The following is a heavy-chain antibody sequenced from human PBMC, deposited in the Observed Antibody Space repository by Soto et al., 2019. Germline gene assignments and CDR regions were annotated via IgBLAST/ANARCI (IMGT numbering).Heavy chain of an antibody. Sequence: ASVKVSCKACGYTFTSYAMHWVRQAPGQRLEWMGWINAGNGNTKYSQKFQGRVTITRDTSASTAYMELSSLRSEDTAVYYCARGVAGTGFDYWGQGTLLTVSS. D-gene: IGHD6-19*01. CDR2: INAGNGNT. CDR3: ARGVAGTGFDY. CDR1: GYTFTSYA. J-gene: IGHJ4*02. V-gene: IGHV1-3*01.